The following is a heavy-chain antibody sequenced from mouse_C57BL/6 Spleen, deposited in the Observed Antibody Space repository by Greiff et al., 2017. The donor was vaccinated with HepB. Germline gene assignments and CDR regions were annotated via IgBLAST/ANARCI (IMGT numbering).Heavy chain of an antibody. Sequence: QVQLQQSGTELVKPGASVKLSCKASGYTFTSYWMHWVKQRPGRGLEWIGNINPSNGGTNYNEKFKSKATLTVDKSSSTAYMQLSSLTSEDSAVYYCARSGLRKYFDVWGTGTTVTVSS. D-gene: IGHD3-1*01. V-gene: IGHV1-53*01. CDR2: INPSNGGT. CDR1: GYTFTSYW. J-gene: IGHJ1*03. CDR3: ARSGLRKYFDV.